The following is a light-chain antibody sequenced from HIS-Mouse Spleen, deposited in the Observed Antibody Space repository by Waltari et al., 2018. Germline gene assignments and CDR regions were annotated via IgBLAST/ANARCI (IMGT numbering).Light chain of an antibody. CDR2: EGS. Sequence: QSALTPPASVSGSPGPSITLPCTGTSSDVGSYHLVPWYQQHPGKAPKLMIYEGSKRPSGVSNRFSGSKSGNTASLTISGLQAEDEADYYCCSYAGSSTVVFGGGTKLTVL. CDR1: SSDVGSYHL. V-gene: IGLV2-23*01. CDR3: CSYAGSSTVV. J-gene: IGLJ2*01.